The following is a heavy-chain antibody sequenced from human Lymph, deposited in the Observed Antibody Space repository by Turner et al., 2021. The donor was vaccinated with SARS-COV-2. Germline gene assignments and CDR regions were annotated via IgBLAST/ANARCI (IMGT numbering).Heavy chain of an antibody. CDR2: IYPGDSDT. J-gene: IGHJ4*02. CDR3: ARREWGGSLGHIDY. D-gene: IGHD3-3*01. CDR1: GSSFTSYW. Sequence: VQLVQSGAEGKKPGESLKILWKGSGSSFTSYWIGWVRQMPGKGLGWMGIIYPGDSDTRYRPSFQGQVTISADKSISTAYLQWSSLKASDTAMYYWARREWGGSLGHIDYWGQGTLVTVSS. V-gene: IGHV5-51*01.